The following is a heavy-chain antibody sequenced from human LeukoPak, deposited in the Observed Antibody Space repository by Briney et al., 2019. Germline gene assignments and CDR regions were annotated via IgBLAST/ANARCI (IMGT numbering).Heavy chain of an antibody. CDR2: ISGGDSST. Sequence: GGSLRLSCAASGFTFSTYAMSWVRQAPGKGPQWVSAISGGDSSTYYADSVKGRFTISRDNSENALYLQMDDLRAEDTAVYYCAKEWSGNGYVDYWGQGTLVTVSS. J-gene: IGHJ4*02. V-gene: IGHV3-23*01. CDR1: GFTFSTYA. CDR3: AKEWSGNGYVDY. D-gene: IGHD3-10*01.